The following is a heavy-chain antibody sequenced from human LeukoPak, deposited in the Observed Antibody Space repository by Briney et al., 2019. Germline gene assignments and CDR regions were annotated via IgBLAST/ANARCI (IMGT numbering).Heavy chain of an antibody. V-gene: IGHV4-31*03. Sequence: PSETLSLTCTVSGGSISSGGYYWSWIRQHPGKGLEWIGYIYYSGSTYYNPSLKSRVTISVYTSKNQFSLKLSSVTAADTAVYYCARTIRGYYYGMDVWGQGTTVTVSS. CDR3: ARTIRGYYYGMDV. D-gene: IGHD5-24*01. J-gene: IGHJ6*02. CDR2: IYYSGST. CDR1: GGSISSGGYY.